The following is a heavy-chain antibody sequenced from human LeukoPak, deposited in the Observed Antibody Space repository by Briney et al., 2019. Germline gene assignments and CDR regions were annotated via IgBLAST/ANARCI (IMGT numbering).Heavy chain of an antibody. CDR2: IRGSDDSA. CDR1: GFTFSTYA. CDR3: AKDVYGDYGGLDY. Sequence: PGESLRLSCAASGFTFSTYALSWVRQAPGKGLEWVSSIRGSDDSAYYADSVKGRFAISRDNSKNTLYLQMNSLRAEDTAVYYCAKDVYGDYGGLDYWGQGTLVTVSS. J-gene: IGHJ4*02. V-gene: IGHV3-23*01. D-gene: IGHD4-17*01.